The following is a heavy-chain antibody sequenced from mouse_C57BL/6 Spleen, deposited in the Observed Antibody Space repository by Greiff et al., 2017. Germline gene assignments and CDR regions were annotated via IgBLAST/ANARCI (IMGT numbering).Heavy chain of an antibody. Sequence: VQLQQSGAELVRPGASVKLSCTASGFNIKDDYMHWVKQRPEQGLEWIGWIDPENGDTEYASKFQGKATITADTSSNTAYLQLSSLTSEDTAVYYYTTSHLLSEYFGVWGTVTTVTVSS. CDR2: IDPENGDT. CDR3: TTSHLLSEYFGV. CDR1: GFNIKDDY. V-gene: IGHV14-4*01. D-gene: IGHD2-10*01. J-gene: IGHJ1*03.